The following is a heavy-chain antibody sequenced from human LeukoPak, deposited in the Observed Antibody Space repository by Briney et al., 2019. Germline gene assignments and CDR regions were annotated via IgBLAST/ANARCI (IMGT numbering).Heavy chain of an antibody. Sequence: SETLSLTCTVSGGSISRSSYYWGWIRQPPGKGLEWIGSIYYSGSTNYNPSLKSRVTISVDTSKNQFSLKLSSVTAADTAVYYCARLGLAFDYWGQGTLVTVSS. D-gene: IGHD3/OR15-3a*01. CDR3: ARLGLAFDY. CDR1: GGSISRSSYY. CDR2: IYYSGST. V-gene: IGHV4-39*07. J-gene: IGHJ4*02.